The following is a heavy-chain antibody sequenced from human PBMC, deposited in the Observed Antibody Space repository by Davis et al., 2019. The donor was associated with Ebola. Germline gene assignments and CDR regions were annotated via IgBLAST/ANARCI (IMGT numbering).Heavy chain of an antibody. CDR2: INHSGST. V-gene: IGHV4-34*01. J-gene: IGHJ6*03. Sequence: SETLSLTCAVYGGSFSGYYWSWIRQPPGKGLEWIGEINHSGSTNYNPSLKSRVTISVDTSKNQFSLKLSSVTAADTAVYYCARVAWMATTTYYYYYYMDVWGKGTTVTVSS. D-gene: IGHD5-24*01. CDR1: GGSFSGYY. CDR3: ARVAWMATTTYYYYYYMDV.